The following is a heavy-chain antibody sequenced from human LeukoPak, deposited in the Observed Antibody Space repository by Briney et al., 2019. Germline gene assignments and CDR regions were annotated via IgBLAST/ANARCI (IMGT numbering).Heavy chain of an antibody. CDR3: ARGPYYYDSSGYREEYYYGMDV. D-gene: IGHD3-22*01. Sequence: SETLSLTCTVSGGSISSYYWSWIRQPAGKGLEWIGRIYTSGSTNYNPSLKSRVTMSVDTSKNQFSLKLSSVTAADTAVYYCARGPYYYDSSGYREEYYYGMDVWGQGTTVTVSS. CDR2: IYTSGST. CDR1: GGSISSYY. V-gene: IGHV4-4*07. J-gene: IGHJ6*02.